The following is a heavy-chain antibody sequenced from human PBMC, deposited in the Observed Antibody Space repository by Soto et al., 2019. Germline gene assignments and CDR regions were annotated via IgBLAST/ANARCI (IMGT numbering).Heavy chain of an antibody. V-gene: IGHV3-74*01. CDR1: GFTFNSYW. CDR2: INSDGSST. J-gene: IGHJ4*02. Sequence: EVQLVESGGGLVQPGGSLRLSCAASGFTFNSYWMHWGRQAPGKGLVWVSRINSDGSSTYYADTVKGRFTISRDNAKNTLYLQINSLRAEDTAVYYCATHLPNYWGQGTLVTVSS. CDR3: ATHLPNY.